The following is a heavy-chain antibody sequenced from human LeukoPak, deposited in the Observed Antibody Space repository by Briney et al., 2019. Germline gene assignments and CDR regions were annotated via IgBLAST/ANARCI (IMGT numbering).Heavy chain of an antibody. J-gene: IGHJ4*02. D-gene: IGHD1-1*01. V-gene: IGHV4-61*02. CDR2: VHTSGKT. Sequence: PSETLSLTCTVSGHSLSSNSYYWNWIRQPAGKGLEWIGRVHTSGKTKYNPSLKSRVTVSVDMSQKKFSRKMTGLTAADTAVYYCARGSGTSLDYWGQGTLVTVSS. CDR1: GHSLSSNSYY. CDR3: ARGSGTSLDY.